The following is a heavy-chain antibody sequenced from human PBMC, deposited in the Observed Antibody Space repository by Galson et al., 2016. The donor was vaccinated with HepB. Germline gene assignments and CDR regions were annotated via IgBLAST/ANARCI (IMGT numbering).Heavy chain of an antibody. CDR2: IVPILGKA. J-gene: IGHJ6*02. CDR3: ARAREPYIDVLTDSFYYGLDV. Sequence: SVKVSCKASGDSFITYAIGWVRLAPGQGLEWMGSIVPILGKAKYAQTFQDRVTITADRSTGAAYMELSGLRSEGTAVYYCARAREPYIDVLTDSFYYGLDVWGHGTTVIVS. CDR1: GDSFITYA. D-gene: IGHD3-9*01. V-gene: IGHV1-69*04.